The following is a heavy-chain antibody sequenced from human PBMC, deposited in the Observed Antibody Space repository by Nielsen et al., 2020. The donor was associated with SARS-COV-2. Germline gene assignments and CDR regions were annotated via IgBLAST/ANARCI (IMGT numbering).Heavy chain of an antibody. D-gene: IGHD5/OR15-5a*01. J-gene: IGHJ4*02. V-gene: IGHV3-7*01. CDR3: ARGVYDFDS. CDR1: GFRFSSYE. CDR2: IKEDGSET. Sequence: GGSLRLSCAASGFRFSSYEMNWVRQAPGKALEWVANIKEDGSETYYVDSVKGRFTISRDNAQNSVYLQMDRLRADDTAVYFCARGVYDFDSWGQGTLVTVSS.